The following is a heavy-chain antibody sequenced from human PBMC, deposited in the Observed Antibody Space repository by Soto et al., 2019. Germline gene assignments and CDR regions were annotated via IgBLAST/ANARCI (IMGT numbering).Heavy chain of an antibody. CDR3: AGGSFGQQLVSEFDY. D-gene: IGHD6-13*01. J-gene: IGHJ4*02. CDR2: IKQDGSEK. CDR1: GFTFSSYW. V-gene: IGHV3-7*03. Sequence: PGGSLRLSCAASGFTFSSYWMSWVRQAPGKGLEWVANIKQDGSEKYYVDSVKGRFTISRDNAKNSLYLQMNSLRAEDTAVYYCAGGSFGQQLVSEFDYWGQGTLVTVSS.